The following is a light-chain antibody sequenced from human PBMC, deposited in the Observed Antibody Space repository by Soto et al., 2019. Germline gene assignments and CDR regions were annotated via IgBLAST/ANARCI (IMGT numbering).Light chain of an antibody. V-gene: IGLV2-23*01. Sequence: QSALTQPASVSGSPGQSITISCTGTSSDVGTYNLVSWYQQHPGKAPKLMIYEGSKRPPGVSNRLSGSKSGNTASLTISGLHAEDEADYYCCSYAGSRTLVFGGGTKLTVL. J-gene: IGLJ2*01. CDR2: EGS. CDR1: SSDVGTYNL. CDR3: CSYAGSRTLV.